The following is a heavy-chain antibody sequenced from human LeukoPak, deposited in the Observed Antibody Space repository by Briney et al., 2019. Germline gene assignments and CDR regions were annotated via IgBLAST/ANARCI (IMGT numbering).Heavy chain of an antibody. Sequence: GASVKVSCKASGYTFTGYYMHWVRQAPGQGLEWMGWINPNSGGTNYAQKFQGRVTMTRDTSISTAYMELSRLRSDDTAVYYCARDSRRHIVVATAVGDYWGQGTLVTVSS. CDR3: ARDSRRHIVVATAVGDY. CDR1: GYTFTGYY. D-gene: IGHD2-21*02. J-gene: IGHJ4*02. V-gene: IGHV1-2*02. CDR2: INPNSGGT.